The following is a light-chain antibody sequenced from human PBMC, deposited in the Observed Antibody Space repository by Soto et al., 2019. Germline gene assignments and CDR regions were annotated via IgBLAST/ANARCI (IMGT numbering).Light chain of an antibody. V-gene: IGKV3-20*01. CDR2: EAS. CDR3: QQYGSSPRT. CDR1: QSVGSNY. J-gene: IGKJ1*01. Sequence: EIVLTQSPGTLSLSPGERATLSCRTSQSVGSNYLAWFRHKPGQAPRLLIYEASTRATGIPDRFSGSGSGTDFTLTISRLEPEDFAMYYCQQYGSSPRTFGQGTKVDIK.